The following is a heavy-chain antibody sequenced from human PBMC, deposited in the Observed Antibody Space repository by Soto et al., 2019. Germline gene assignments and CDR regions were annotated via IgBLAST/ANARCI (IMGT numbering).Heavy chain of an antibody. CDR2: IYYSGST. Sequence: SETLSLTCTVSGGSISSYYWSWIRQPPGKGLEWVGYIYYSGSTNYNPSLKSRVTISVDTSKKQFSLKLSSVTAADTAVYYCSRGLIAVAAAFDYWGQGTLGTVSS. V-gene: IGHV4-59*01. CDR1: GGSISSYY. CDR3: SRGLIAVAAAFDY. D-gene: IGHD6-19*01. J-gene: IGHJ4*02.